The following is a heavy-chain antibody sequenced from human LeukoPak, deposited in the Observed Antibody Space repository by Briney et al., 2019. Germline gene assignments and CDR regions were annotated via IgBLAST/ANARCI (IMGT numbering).Heavy chain of an antibody. CDR1: GFTFSTNP. CDR2: ISPDNT. CDR3: VKEHVDRALTRSFEI. V-gene: IGHV3-23*01. J-gene: IGHJ3*02. Sequence: GGSLRLSCAASGFTFSTNPMSWVRQAPGKGLEWVSAISPDNTYYADYVKGRLTISRDDSKNTVYLQMNSPRAEDTARYYCVKEHVDRALTRSFEIWGQGTVVTVSS. D-gene: IGHD3-10*01.